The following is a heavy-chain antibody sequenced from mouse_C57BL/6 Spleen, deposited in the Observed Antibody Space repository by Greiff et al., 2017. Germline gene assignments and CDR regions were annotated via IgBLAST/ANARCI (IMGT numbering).Heavy chain of an antibody. Sequence: EVQLQQSGPELVKPGASVKISCKASGYSFTDYNMNWVKQNNGTSLEWIGLINPNYGTTSYNQKFKDKATLTVDQSSSTAYMQLNSLTSEDSAVYYGARSAYEGWFAYWGQGTLVTVSA. J-gene: IGHJ3*01. V-gene: IGHV1-39*01. CDR3: ARSAYEGWFAY. D-gene: IGHD2-12*01. CDR2: INPNYGTT. CDR1: GYSFTDYN.